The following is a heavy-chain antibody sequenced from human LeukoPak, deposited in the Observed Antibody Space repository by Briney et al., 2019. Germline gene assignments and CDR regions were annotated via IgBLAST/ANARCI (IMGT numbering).Heavy chain of an antibody. CDR2: INPNSGGT. Sequence: ASVKVSCKASGYTFTGYYMHWVRQAPGQGLEWMGWINPNSGGTNYAQKFQGRVTMTRDTSISTAYLQWSSLKASDTAMYYRAGGYSSSWYRTPHDFDIWGQGTMVTVSS. CDR1: GYTFTGYY. J-gene: IGHJ3*02. CDR3: AGGYSSSWYRTPHDFDI. D-gene: IGHD6-13*01. V-gene: IGHV1-2*02.